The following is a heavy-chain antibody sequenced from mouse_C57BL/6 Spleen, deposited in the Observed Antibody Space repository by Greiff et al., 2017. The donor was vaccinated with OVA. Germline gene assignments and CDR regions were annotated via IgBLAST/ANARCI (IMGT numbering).Heavy chain of an antibody. CDR3: ARNSNYFDY. D-gene: IGHD2-5*01. Sequence: VQLQQSGAELVRPGPSVKVSCKASGYAFTNYLIEWVKQRPGQGLEWIGVINPGSGGTNYNEKFKGKATLTADKSSSTAYMQLSSLTSEDSAVYFCARNSNYFDYWGQGTTLTVSS. CDR2: INPGSGGT. J-gene: IGHJ2*01. V-gene: IGHV1-54*01. CDR1: GYAFTNYL.